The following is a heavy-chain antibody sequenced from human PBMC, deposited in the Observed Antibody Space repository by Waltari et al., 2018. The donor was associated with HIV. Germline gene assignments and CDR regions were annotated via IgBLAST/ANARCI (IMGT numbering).Heavy chain of an antibody. J-gene: IGHJ4*02. D-gene: IGHD3-22*01. CDR1: GFTFDDYA. V-gene: IGHV3-9*01. CDR3: AKDLHDYYDSSDKSGGFDY. Sequence: EVQLVESGGGLVQPGRSLRLSCAASGFTFDDYAMHWVRQAPGTGLEWVPGISWNSGSIGYADSVKGRFTISRDNAKNSLYLQMNSLRAEDTALYYCAKDLHDYYDSSDKSGGFDYWGQGTLVTVSS. CDR2: ISWNSGSI.